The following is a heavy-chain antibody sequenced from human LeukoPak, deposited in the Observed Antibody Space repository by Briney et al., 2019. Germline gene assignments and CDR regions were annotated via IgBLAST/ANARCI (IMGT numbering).Heavy chain of an antibody. Sequence: GASVKVSCKTSGGTVTSYGISWVRQAPGQGLEWMGGIISIFDTADYAQKFQGRVTITADKSTSTAYMELSSLRSEDTAVYYCARAERYSGYSRGFYYFDYWGQGTLVIVSS. J-gene: IGHJ4*02. CDR3: ARAERYSGYSRGFYYFDY. D-gene: IGHD5-12*01. CDR1: GGTVTSYG. CDR2: IISIFDTA. V-gene: IGHV1-69*06.